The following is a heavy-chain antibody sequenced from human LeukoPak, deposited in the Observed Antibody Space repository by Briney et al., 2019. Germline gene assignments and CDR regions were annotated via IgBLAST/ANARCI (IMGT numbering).Heavy chain of an antibody. CDR1: GGSISSYH. CDR2: IYYSGST. V-gene: IGHV4-59*08. J-gene: IGHJ4*02. Sequence: PSETLSLTCTVSGGSISSYHWSWIRQPPGKGLEWIGYIYYSGSTNYNPSLKSRVTISVDTSKNQFSLKLSSVTAADTAVYYCARKKGSRTYFDYWGQGTLVTVSS. CDR3: ARKKGSRTYFDY. D-gene: IGHD1-14*01.